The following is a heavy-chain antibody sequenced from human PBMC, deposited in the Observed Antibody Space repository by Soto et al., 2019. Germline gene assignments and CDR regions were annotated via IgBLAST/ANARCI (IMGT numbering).Heavy chain of an antibody. V-gene: IGHV1-2*04. CDR3: ARDLCSGGSCYSRLLSFFDS. J-gene: IGHJ4*02. CDR1: GYTFTDYY. D-gene: IGHD2-15*01. Sequence: QVHLVQSGAEVKKPGASVQVSCKASGYTFTDYYIHWVRQAPGQGLEWMGWINPNSGGTNFAQKFQGWVTMTSDTSTGTAYMELRRLRSDDTALYYCARDLCSGGSCYSRLLSFFDSWGQGTLVTVSS. CDR2: INPNSGGT.